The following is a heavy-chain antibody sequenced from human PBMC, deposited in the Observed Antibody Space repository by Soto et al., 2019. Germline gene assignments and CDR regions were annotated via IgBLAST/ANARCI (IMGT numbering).Heavy chain of an antibody. CDR1: GFTFSGYG. CDR3: ARHRYSYGVYYFDY. D-gene: IGHD5-18*01. Sequence: GGSLRLSCAASGFTFSGYGMHWIRQAPGKGLEWVTAIRNDGTEEFHADSVKGRFTISRDNSKNTMFLQMNSLRAADTAVYYCARHRYSYGVYYFDYWGQGTLVTVSS. V-gene: IGHV3-33*01. J-gene: IGHJ4*02. CDR2: IRNDGTEE.